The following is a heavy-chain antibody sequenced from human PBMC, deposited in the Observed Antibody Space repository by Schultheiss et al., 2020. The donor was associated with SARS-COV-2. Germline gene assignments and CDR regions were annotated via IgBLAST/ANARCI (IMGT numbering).Heavy chain of an antibody. CDR3: ARNRNYYDSSGGYYYYYGMDV. Sequence: GGSLRLSCAASGFTFSSYSMNWVRQAPGKGLEWVANIKQDGSEKYYVDSVKGRFTISRDNANNSLYLQMNSLRAEDTAVYYCARNRNYYDSSGGYYYYYGMDVWGQGTTVTVS. V-gene: IGHV3-7*01. CDR2: IKQDGSEK. J-gene: IGHJ6*02. CDR1: GFTFSSYS. D-gene: IGHD3-22*01.